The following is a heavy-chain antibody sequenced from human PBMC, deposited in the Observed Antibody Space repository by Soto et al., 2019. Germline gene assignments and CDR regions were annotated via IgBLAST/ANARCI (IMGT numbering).Heavy chain of an antibody. CDR2: IYTSGST. CDR1: GGSISSYY. CDR3: ARDSNPHNHIDALVDAFDI. D-gene: IGHD5-12*01. V-gene: IGHV4-4*07. J-gene: IGHJ3*02. Sequence: SETLSLTCTVSGGSISSYYWSWIRQPAGKGLEWIGRIYTSGSTNYNPSLKSRVTMSVDTSRNQFSLKLSSVTAADTAVYYCARDSNPHNHIDALVDAFDIWGQGTMVTVSS.